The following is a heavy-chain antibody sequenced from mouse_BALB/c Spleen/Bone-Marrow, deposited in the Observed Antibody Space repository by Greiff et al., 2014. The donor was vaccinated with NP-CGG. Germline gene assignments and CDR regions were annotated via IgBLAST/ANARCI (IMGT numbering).Heavy chain of an antibody. CDR3: ARSKGGNYYAMDY. CDR2: IYPYNGGT. J-gene: IGHJ4*01. Sequence: EVKLMESGPELVKPGASVKISCKASGYTFTDYNMHWVKQSHGKGLEWIGYIYPYNGGTGYNQKFKSKATLTVDNSSSTAYMELRSLTSEDSAVYYCARSKGGNYYAMDYWGQGTSVTVSS. CDR1: GYTFTDYN. D-gene: IGHD1-1*02. V-gene: IGHV1S29*02.